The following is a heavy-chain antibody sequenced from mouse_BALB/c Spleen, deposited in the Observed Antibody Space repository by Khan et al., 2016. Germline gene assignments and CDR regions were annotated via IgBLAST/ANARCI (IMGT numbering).Heavy chain of an antibody. J-gene: IGHJ4*01. CDR2: IWSDGST. D-gene: IGHD4-1*01. CDR1: GFSLISYG. V-gene: IGHV2-6*02. Sequence: VQLQESGPGLVAPSQSLSITCTVSGFSLISYGVHWVRQPPGKGLEWLVVIWSDGSTTYNSALISRLSISKDNSKSQVLLKMNSLQSDDTAMYYCARMGYYYVMDYWGQGTLVTVSA. CDR3: ARMGYYYVMDY.